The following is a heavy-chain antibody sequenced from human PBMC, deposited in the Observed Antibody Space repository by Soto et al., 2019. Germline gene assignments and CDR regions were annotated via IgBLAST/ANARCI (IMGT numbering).Heavy chain of an antibody. V-gene: IGHV4-31*03. CDR3: ARAYLDYYDSSGYYARAFDI. D-gene: IGHD3-22*01. CDR2: IYYSGST. CDR1: GGSISSGGYY. J-gene: IGHJ3*02. Sequence: QVQLQESGPGLVKPSQTLSLTCTVSGGSISSGGYYWSWIRQHPGKGLEWIGSIYYSGSTYYNPSLKSRVTISVDTSKNQFSLKLSSVTAADTAVYYCARAYLDYYDSSGYYARAFDIWGQGTMVTVSS.